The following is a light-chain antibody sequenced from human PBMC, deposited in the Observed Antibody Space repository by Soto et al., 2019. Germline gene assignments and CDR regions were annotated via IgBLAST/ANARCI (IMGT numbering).Light chain of an antibody. V-gene: IGKV3-20*01. J-gene: IGKJ1*01. Sequence: EIVLTQSPGTLSLSPGERATLSCRASQSVSSNYLAWYQRKPGQAPRLLIYGASNRATDIPNRFSGSGSGTDFTLTITRLEPEDFVGYYCQQYGSSPPTFGQGTKVEI. CDR2: GAS. CDR3: QQYGSSPPT. CDR1: QSVSSNY.